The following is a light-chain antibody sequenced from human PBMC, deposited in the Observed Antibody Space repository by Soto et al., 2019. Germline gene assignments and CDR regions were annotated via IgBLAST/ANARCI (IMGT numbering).Light chain of an antibody. CDR1: SSDVGSYDY. Sequence: QSVLTQPPSASGSPGQSVTISCTGTSSDVGSYDYVSWYQQHPGKAPKLMTYEVSKRPSGVPDRFSGSKSGNTASLTVSGLQAEDEADYYCSSFAGYNNYVFGTGTKVTVL. J-gene: IGLJ1*01. V-gene: IGLV2-8*01. CDR3: SSFAGYNNYV. CDR2: EVS.